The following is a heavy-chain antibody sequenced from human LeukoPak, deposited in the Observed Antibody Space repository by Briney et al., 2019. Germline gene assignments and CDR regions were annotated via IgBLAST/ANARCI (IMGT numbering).Heavy chain of an antibody. J-gene: IGHJ3*02. Sequence: SETLSLTCTVSGGSISSYYWSWIRQPPGKGLEWIGYIYYSGSTNYNPSLKSRVTISVDPSTSQFSLTLSSVTAADTAVYYCARGPANWDILTGYYHDAFYIWGQGTMVTVSS. CDR3: ARGPANWDILTGYYHDAFYI. V-gene: IGHV4-59*01. CDR1: GGSISSYY. D-gene: IGHD3-9*01. CDR2: IYYSGST.